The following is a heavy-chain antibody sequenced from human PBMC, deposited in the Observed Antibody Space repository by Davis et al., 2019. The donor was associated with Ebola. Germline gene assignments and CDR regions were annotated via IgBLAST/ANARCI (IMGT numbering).Heavy chain of an antibody. CDR2: INAGNGNT. D-gene: IGHD6-25*01. J-gene: IGHJ4*02. CDR3: AAHSSRYTDVDY. V-gene: IGHV1-3*01. CDR1: GYTFTSYA. Sequence: ASVKVSCKASGYTFTSYAMHWVRQAPGQRLEWMGWINAGNGNTKYSQKFQGRVTITRDTSASTAYMELSSLRSEDTAVYYCAAHSSRYTDVDYWGQGTLVTVSS.